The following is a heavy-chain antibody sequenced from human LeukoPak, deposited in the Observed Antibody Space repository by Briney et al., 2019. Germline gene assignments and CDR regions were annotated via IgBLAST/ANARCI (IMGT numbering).Heavy chain of an antibody. CDR2: ISYDGSNK. Sequence: PGGSLRLSCAASGFTFSSYGMHWVRQAPGKGLEWVAVISYDGSNKYYADSVKGRFTISRDNSKNTLSLQMNSLRPEDTAVYYCAKGHFFYGGYSDYCGYWGQGTLVTVSS. D-gene: IGHD5-12*01. CDR3: AKGHFFYGGYSDYCGY. V-gene: IGHV3-30*18. J-gene: IGHJ4*02. CDR1: GFTFSSYG.